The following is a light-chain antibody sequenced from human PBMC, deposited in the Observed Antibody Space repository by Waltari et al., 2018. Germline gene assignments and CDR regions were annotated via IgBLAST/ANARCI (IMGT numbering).Light chain of an antibody. CDR2: DVS. CDR3: CSYAGSYTYVV. CDR1: SSAVGGYNY. Sequence: QSALTQPRSVSGSPGQSVTISCTRTSSAVGGYNYFSWYQPHPGKAPKLMIYDVSKRPSGVPDRFSGSKSGNTASLTISGLQAEDEADYYCCSYAGSYTYVVFGGGTKLTVL. J-gene: IGLJ2*01. V-gene: IGLV2-11*01.